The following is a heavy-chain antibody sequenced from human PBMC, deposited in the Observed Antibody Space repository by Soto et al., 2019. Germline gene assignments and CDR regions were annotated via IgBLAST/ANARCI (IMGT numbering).Heavy chain of an antibody. CDR3: AAGIAVVGSPGWFDP. Sequence: GESLKISCKDSGYSFTTYWIGWVRQMPGKGLEWMGIIYPGDSDTRYSPSFQGHVTISADKSINTAYLQWSSLRASDTAMYYCAAGIAVVGSPGWFDPWGQGTLVTVSS. J-gene: IGHJ5*02. CDR2: IYPGDSDT. CDR1: GYSFTTYW. D-gene: IGHD6-19*01. V-gene: IGHV5-51*01.